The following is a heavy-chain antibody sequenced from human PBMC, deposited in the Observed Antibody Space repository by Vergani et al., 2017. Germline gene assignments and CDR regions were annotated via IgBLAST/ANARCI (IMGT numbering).Heavy chain of an antibody. D-gene: IGHD5-24*01. V-gene: IGHV3-23*01. CDR2: LTASGSGI. CDR1: GFAFSRYA. J-gene: IGHJ4*02. CDR3: AKSGWLQHFGAHYFDS. Sequence: EVQLLESGGRLVQPGGSLRLSCVASGFAFSRYAMSWVRQAPGKGLEWVSGLTASGSGISYADSVRGSFTISRDNSKNTLFLQMDSLRAEDTAVYYCAKSGWLQHFGAHYFDSWGQGILVTVSS.